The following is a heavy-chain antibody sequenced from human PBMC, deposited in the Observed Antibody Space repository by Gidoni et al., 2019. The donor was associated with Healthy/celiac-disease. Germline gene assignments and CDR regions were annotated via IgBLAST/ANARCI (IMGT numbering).Heavy chain of an antibody. CDR3: ARPLGLTGTAYY. D-gene: IGHD1-1*01. CDR2: INPNSGGT. J-gene: IGHJ4*02. CDR1: GDTFTGYY. V-gene: IGHV1-2*02. Sequence: QVQLVQSGPEVKKPGASVKVPCKASGDTFTGYYMHWVRQAPGQGLEWMGWINPNSGGTNYAQKFQGRVTMTRDTSISTAYMELSRLRSDDTAVYYCARPLGLTGTAYYWGQGTLVTVSS.